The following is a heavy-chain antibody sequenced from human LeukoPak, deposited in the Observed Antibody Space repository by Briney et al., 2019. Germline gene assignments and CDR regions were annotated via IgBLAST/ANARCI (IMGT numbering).Heavy chain of an antibody. CDR2: ISSSSSYI. V-gene: IGHV3-11*06. CDR3: ARGAERYCSSTSCYTDY. Sequence: PGGSLRLSCAASGFSFSDYYMSWIRQAPGKGLEWVSSISSSSSYIYYADSVKGRFTISRDNAKNSLYLQMNSLRAEDTAVYYCARGAERYCSSTSCYTDYWGQGTLVTVSS. CDR1: GFSFSDYY. D-gene: IGHD2-2*02. J-gene: IGHJ4*02.